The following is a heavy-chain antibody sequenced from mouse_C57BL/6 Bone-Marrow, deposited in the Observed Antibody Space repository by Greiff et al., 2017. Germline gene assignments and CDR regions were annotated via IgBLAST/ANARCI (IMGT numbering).Heavy chain of an antibody. V-gene: IGHV1-50*01. D-gene: IGHD4-1*02. Sequence: VQLQQPGAELVKPGASVKLSCKASGYTFTSYWMQWVKQRPGQGLEWIGEIDPSVSYTNYNQKFKGKATLTVDTSSSTAYMQLSSLTSEDSAVYYCARSNWDPWFAYWGQGTLVTVSA. CDR3: ARSNWDPWFAY. J-gene: IGHJ3*01. CDR2: IDPSVSYT. CDR1: GYTFTSYW.